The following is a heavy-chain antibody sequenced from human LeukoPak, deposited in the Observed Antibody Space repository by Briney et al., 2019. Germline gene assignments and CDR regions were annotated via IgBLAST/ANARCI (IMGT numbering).Heavy chain of an antibody. J-gene: IGHJ4*02. CDR2: ISFDGTNK. CDR3: ARDMYDNGWSSFDY. V-gene: IGHV3-30-3*01. D-gene: IGHD3-10*01. Sequence: GRSPRLSCAASGFTFSNYAMHWVRQAPGKGLEWVAVISFDGTNKYYANSVQGRFTISRDNSKNTLYLQMNSLRDEDTALYYCARDMYDNGWSSFDYWGQGTLVTVSS. CDR1: GFTFSNYA.